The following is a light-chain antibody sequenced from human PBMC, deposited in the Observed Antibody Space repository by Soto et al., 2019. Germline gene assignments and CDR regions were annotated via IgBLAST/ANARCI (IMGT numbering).Light chain of an antibody. CDR3: QQYENLPPT. CDR1: QDINNF. CDR2: DTS. Sequence: DIRMTQSPSSLSASVGDRITITCQASQDINNFLNWYQQKPGKAPRLLIYDTSNVEGGVPSRFSGTGSGTDFTFTISSLQPDDIATYYCQQYENLPPTFGGGTKVEIK. J-gene: IGKJ4*01. V-gene: IGKV1-33*01.